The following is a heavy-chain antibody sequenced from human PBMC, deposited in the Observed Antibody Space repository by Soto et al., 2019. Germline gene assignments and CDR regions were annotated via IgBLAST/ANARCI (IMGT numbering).Heavy chain of an antibody. D-gene: IGHD2-2*01. J-gene: IGHJ6*02. CDR2: IIPIFGTA. V-gene: IGHV1-69*12. CDR3: ARHVPTAGYYYGMDV. CDR1: GGTFSSYA. Sequence: QVQLVQSGAEVKKPGSSVKVSCKASGGTFSSYAISWVRQAPGQGLEWMGGIIPIFGTANYAQKFQGRVTITADESTSTAYMGLSSLRSEDTAVYFCARHVPTAGYYYGMDVWGQGTTVTVSS.